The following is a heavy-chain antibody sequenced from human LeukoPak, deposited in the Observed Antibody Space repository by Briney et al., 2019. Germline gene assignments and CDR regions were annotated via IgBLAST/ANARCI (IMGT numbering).Heavy chain of an antibody. J-gene: IGHJ4*02. Sequence: GASAKVSCKASGYTLSGYGISWLRQAPGQGLEWVGWITTYNGDKKYSEKFQGRITMTTDTSTSTYYMELRSLRPDDTAIYYCARDCSNGVCYPRDYWGQGTLVIVST. CDR3: ARDCSNGVCYPRDY. CDR2: ITTYNGDK. D-gene: IGHD2-8*01. V-gene: IGHV1-18*01. CDR1: GYTLSGYG.